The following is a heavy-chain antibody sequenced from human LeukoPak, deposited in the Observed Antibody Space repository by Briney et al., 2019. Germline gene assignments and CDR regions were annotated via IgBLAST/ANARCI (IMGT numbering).Heavy chain of an antibody. V-gene: IGHV3-30*02. CDR1: GFTFSSYG. Sequence: PGGSLRLSCAASGFTFSSYGMHWVRQAPGKGLEWVAFIRNDGSNKHYADSVKGRFTISRDNSKNTLYLQMNSLRPEDTAVYYCAKLLLWFGELFSGDFDYWGQGTLVTVSS. D-gene: IGHD3-10*01. CDR3: AKLLLWFGELFSGDFDY. J-gene: IGHJ4*02. CDR2: IRNDGSNK.